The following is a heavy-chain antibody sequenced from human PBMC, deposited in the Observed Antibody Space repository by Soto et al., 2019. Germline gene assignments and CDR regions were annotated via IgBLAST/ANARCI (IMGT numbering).Heavy chain of an antibody. CDR3: ARLLLDRRGAWFDP. Sequence: PSETLSLTCTVSGGSVTSGSYDWSWIRQPPGKGLEWIGYIHHSGDTMYSPSLKSRVTITLDTSNNEFSLKLNSVTAADTAVYYCARLLLDRRGAWFDPWGQGTLVTVSS. CDR2: IHHSGDT. V-gene: IGHV4-61*01. CDR1: GGSVTSGSYD. D-gene: IGHD3-10*01. J-gene: IGHJ5*02.